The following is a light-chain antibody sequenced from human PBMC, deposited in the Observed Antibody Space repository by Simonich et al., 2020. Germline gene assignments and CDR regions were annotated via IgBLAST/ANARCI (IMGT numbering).Light chain of an antibody. V-gene: IGKV4-1*01. Sequence: DIVMTQSPDSLAVSLGERPTINCKSSQSVLYSSNHKNYLAWYQRKPGQPPKLLIYWAATRESGVPGRFSGSGSGTDFTLTISSLQAEDVAVYYCQQYYSTPPITFGQGTRLEIK. CDR3: QQYYSTPPIT. J-gene: IGKJ5*01. CDR2: WAA. CDR1: QSVLYSSNHKNY.